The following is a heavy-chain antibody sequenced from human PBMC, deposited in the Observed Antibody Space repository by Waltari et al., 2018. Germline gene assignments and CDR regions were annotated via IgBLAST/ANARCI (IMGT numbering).Heavy chain of an antibody. CDR2: IIPIFGTA. Sequence: QVQLVQSGAEVKKPGSSVKVSCKASGGTFSSYAISWVRQAPGQGLEWMGGIIPIFGTANYAQKFQGRVTITADESTSTAYMELSSLRSEDTAVYYCARNDYYYDSSGYSTGVDYWGQGTLVTVSS. CDR1: GGTFSSYA. V-gene: IGHV1-69*01. D-gene: IGHD3-22*01. J-gene: IGHJ4*02. CDR3: ARNDYYYDSSGYSTGVDY.